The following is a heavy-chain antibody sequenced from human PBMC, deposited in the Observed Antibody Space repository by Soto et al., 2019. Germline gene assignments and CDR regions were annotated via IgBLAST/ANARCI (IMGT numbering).Heavy chain of an antibody. CDR2: ISYDGSNK. CDR1: GFTFSSYA. Sequence: PGGSLRLSCAASGFTFSSYAMHWVRQAPGKGLEWVAVISYDGSNKYYADSVKGRFTISRDNSKNTLYLQMSSLRAEDTAVYYCARDRVLLWFGEPIWGGMDVWGQGTTVTVSS. CDR3: ARDRVLLWFGEPIWGGMDV. J-gene: IGHJ6*02. D-gene: IGHD3-10*01. V-gene: IGHV3-30-3*01.